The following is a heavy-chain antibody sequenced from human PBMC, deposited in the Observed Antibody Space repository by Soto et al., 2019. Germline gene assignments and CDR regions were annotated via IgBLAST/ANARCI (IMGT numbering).Heavy chain of an antibody. V-gene: IGHV3-23*01. CDR3: AKDVRIAAAGTGPHHAYYYYGMDV. D-gene: IGHD6-13*01. CDR2: ISGSGGST. Sequence: GGSLRLSCAASGFTFSSYAMSWVRQAPGKGLEWVSAISGSGGSTYYADSVKGRFTISRDNSKNTLYLQMNSLRAKDTAVYYCAKDVRIAAAGTGPHHAYYYYGMDVWGQGTTVTVS. CDR1: GFTFSSYA. J-gene: IGHJ6*02.